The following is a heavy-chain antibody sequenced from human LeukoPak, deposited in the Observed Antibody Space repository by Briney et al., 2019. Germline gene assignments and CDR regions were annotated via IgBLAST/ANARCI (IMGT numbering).Heavy chain of an antibody. CDR2: ISYDGSRK. V-gene: IGHV3-30*04. D-gene: IGHD3-22*01. CDR1: GFTFISYA. CDR3: ARETMILVVINY. J-gene: IGHJ4*02. Sequence: PGTSLRLSCAASGFTFISYAIHWVRQAPGKGLEWVAVISYDGSRKYYADSVKGRFTISRDNSKNTLYLQMNSLRAEDTAVYYCARETMILVVINYWGQGTLVTVSS.